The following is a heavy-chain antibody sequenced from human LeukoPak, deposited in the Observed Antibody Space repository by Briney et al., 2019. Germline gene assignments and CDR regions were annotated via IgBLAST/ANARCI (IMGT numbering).Heavy chain of an antibody. J-gene: IGHJ4*02. D-gene: IGHD5-12*01. CDR2: ISYDGSNK. CDR1: GFTFSSYA. CDR3: ARDRMVATVFDY. Sequence: PGGSLRLSCAASGFTFSSYAMHWVRQAPGKGLEWVAVISYDGSNKYYADSVKGRFTISRDNSKNTLYLQMNSLRAEDTAVYYCARDRMVATVFDYWGQGTLVTVSS. V-gene: IGHV3-30*04.